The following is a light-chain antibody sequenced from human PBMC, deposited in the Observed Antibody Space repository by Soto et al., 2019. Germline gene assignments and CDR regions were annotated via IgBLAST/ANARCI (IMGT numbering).Light chain of an antibody. V-gene: IGKV3-15*01. CDR3: QQYNNWAPYT. Sequence: EIVMTQSPATLSVSPGERATLSCRASQSVSSNLAWYQQKPGQAPRLLIYGASTRATGIPARFSGSGSGTEFNLTLSRLESEDFAVYYFQQYNNWAPYTFGQGTKLEIK. J-gene: IGKJ2*01. CDR1: QSVSSN. CDR2: GAS.